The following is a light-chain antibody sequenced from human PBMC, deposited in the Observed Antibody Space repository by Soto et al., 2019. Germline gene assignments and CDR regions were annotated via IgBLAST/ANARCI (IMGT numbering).Light chain of an antibody. CDR2: DNS. CDR1: RSNIGAGYD. J-gene: IGLJ2*01. V-gene: IGLV1-40*01. Sequence: QSVLTQPPSLSGAPGQRVTISCTGSRSNIGAGYDVHWYQHLPGTAPKVLIFDNSNRPSGVPDRFSGSKTGTSASLAITGLQAEDEAVYYCHSYDVSLRGPAFGGGTKVTVL. CDR3: HSYDVSLRGPA.